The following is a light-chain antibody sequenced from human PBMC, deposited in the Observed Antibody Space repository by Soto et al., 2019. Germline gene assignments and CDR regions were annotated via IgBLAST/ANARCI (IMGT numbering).Light chain of an antibody. J-gene: IGLJ3*02. CDR2: GNS. Sequence: QAVVTQPPSVSGAPGQRVTISCTGSSSNIGAGYDVHWYQQLPGTAPKLLIYGNSNRPSGVPDRFSGSKSGTSASLAITGLQAEDEADYYCQSYDSSLSGGVFGGGTKVT. CDR1: SSNIGAGYD. CDR3: QSYDSSLSGGV. V-gene: IGLV1-40*01.